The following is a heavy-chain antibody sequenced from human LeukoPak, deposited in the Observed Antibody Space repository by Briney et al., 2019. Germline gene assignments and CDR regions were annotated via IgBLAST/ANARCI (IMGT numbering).Heavy chain of an antibody. D-gene: IGHD6-19*01. J-gene: IGHJ4*02. V-gene: IGHV1-46*01. CDR2: INPSGGST. CDR3: ARGTARSIAVAGTVDY. Sequence: GSSVKVSCKASGGTFSSYAISWVRQAPGQGLEWMGIINPSGGSTSYAQKFQGRVTMTRDTSTSTVYMELSSLRSEDTAVYYCARGTARSIAVAGTVDYWGQGTLVTVSS. CDR1: GGTFSSYA.